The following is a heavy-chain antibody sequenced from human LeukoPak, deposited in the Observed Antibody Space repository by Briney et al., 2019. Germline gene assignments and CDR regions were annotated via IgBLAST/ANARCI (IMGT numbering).Heavy chain of an antibody. V-gene: IGHV4-38-2*01. J-gene: IGHJ4*02. CDR3: ARVRGYCSSTICYRYYFDY. CDR1: DYSISSGYY. D-gene: IGHD2-2*01. CDR2: IYHSGST. Sequence: SETLSLTCAVSDYSISSGYYWGWIRQPPGKGLEWIGTIYHSGSTYYNPSLKSRVTISVDTSKNQFSLKLTSVTAADTAVYCRARVRGYCSSTICYRYYFDYWGQGTLVTVSS.